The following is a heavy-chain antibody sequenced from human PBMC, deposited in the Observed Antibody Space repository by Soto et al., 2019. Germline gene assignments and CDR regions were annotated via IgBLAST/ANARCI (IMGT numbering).Heavy chain of an antibody. CDR2: IIPIFGTA. V-gene: IGHV1-69*06. CDR1: GATFSSYA. D-gene: IGHD2-2*01. Sequence: QVQLVQSGAEVKKPGSSVKVSCKASGATFSSYAISWVRQAPGQGLEWMGGIIPIFGTANYAQKFQGRVTITADKSTSTAYMELSSLRSEDTAVYYCARGVHCSSTSCYYYYGMDVWGQGTTVTVSS. CDR3: ARGVHCSSTSCYYYYGMDV. J-gene: IGHJ6*02.